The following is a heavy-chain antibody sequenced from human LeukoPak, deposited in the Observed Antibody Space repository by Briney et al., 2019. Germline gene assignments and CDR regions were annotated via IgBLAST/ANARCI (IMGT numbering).Heavy chain of an antibody. Sequence: SETLSLTCTVSSGSISTSNYYWGWVRQPPGTGLEWIGEINHSGSTNYNPSLKSRVTISVDTSKNQFSLKLSSVTAADTAVYYCARGVNSSGWYQGMNAFDIWGQGTMVTVSS. CDR3: ARGVNSSGWYQGMNAFDI. V-gene: IGHV4-39*07. J-gene: IGHJ3*02. D-gene: IGHD6-19*01. CDR1: SGSISTSNYY. CDR2: INHSGST.